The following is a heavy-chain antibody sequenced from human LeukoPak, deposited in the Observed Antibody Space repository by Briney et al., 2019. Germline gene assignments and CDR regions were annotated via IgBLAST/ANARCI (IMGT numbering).Heavy chain of an antibody. J-gene: IGHJ4*02. Sequence: SETLSLTCTVSGGSISSSNYHWGWIRQPPGKGLEWIGSVYYSGSNYSNPSLESRVTISVDTPKNQFSLKLRSVTAADTAVYYCARYCSSTSCPRGYYFDYWGQGTQVTVSS. CDR1: GGSISSSNYH. D-gene: IGHD2-2*01. CDR3: ARYCSSTSCPRGYYFDY. CDR2: VYYSGSN. V-gene: IGHV4-39*01.